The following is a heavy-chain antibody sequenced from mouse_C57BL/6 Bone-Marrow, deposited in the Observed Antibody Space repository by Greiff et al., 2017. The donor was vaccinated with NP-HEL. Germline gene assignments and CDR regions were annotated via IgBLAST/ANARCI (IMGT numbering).Heavy chain of an antibody. V-gene: IGHV8-8*01. Sequence: QVTLKVSGPGILQPSQTLSLTCSFSGFSLSTFGMGVGWIRQPSGQGLEWLAHIWWDDDKYYNPALKSRLTISKDTSKNQVFLKIANVDTADTATYYCARIRRDYGSSYWYFDVWGTGTTVTVSS. CDR3: ARIRRDYGSSYWYFDV. J-gene: IGHJ1*03. CDR1: GFSLSTFGMG. CDR2: IWWDDDK. D-gene: IGHD1-1*01.